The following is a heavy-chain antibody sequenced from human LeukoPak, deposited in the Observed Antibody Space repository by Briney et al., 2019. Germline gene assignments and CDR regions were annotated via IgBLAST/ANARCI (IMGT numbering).Heavy chain of an antibody. J-gene: IGHJ5*02. D-gene: IGHD3-22*01. CDR2: ISGVGST. Sequence: GGSLRLSRAASGFAVSNNYMSWVRQAPGKGLEWVSSISGVGSTSYAASVKGRFTISRDNARSTLYLLMDSLRAEDTAVYYCARSGYYYDSSGSSSWGQGTLVTVSS. CDR3: ARSGYYYDSSGSSS. CDR1: GFAVSNNY. V-gene: IGHV3-66*01.